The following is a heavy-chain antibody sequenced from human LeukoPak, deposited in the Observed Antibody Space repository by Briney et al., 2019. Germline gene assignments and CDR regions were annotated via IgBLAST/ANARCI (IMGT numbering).Heavy chain of an antibody. J-gene: IGHJ4*02. CDR1: GGSISSYY. CDR2: INHSGST. V-gene: IGHV4-34*01. CDR3: AEGAYLGY. Sequence: SGTLSLTCTVSGGSISSYYWSWIRQSPGKGLEWIGEINHSGSTNYNPSLKSRVTMSVDTSKNQFSLKLSSVTVADTAVYYCAEGAYLGYWGQGTLVTVSS. D-gene: IGHD7-27*01.